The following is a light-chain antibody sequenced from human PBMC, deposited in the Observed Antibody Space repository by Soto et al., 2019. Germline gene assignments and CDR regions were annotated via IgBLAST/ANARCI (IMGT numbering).Light chain of an antibody. CDR2: GAS. CDR1: QSVSNN. J-gene: IGKJ1*01. CDR3: QQYHNAGST. V-gene: IGKV3-15*01. Sequence: IVMTQSPATLSVSPGGRASLSCRASQSVSNNLAWYQQKPGQAPRLLIYGASTRAAGIPGRFSGSGSGTEFTLIISSLQSDDFPVYSRQQYHNAGSTFGQWTKGDIK.